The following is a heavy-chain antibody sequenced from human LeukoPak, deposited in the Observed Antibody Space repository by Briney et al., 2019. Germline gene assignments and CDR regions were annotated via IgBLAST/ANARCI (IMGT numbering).Heavy chain of an antibody. J-gene: IGHJ4*02. Sequence: GGSLRFSCAASGFTFSSYSMNWVRQAPGKGLEWVSSISSSSSYIYYADSVKGRFTISRDNAKNSLYLQMNSLRAEDTAVYYCAREPSSGWRDDLDYWGQGTLVTVSS. CDR3: AREPSSGWRDDLDY. V-gene: IGHV3-21*01. D-gene: IGHD6-19*01. CDR2: ISSSSSYI. CDR1: GFTFSSYS.